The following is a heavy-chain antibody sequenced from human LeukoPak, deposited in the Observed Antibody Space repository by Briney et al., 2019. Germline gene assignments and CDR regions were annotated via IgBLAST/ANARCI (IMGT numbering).Heavy chain of an antibody. CDR2: INHSGST. CDR3: ARRRMIVVVNNWFDP. V-gene: IGHV4-34*01. J-gene: IGHJ5*02. CDR1: GGSFSGYY. D-gene: IGHD3-22*01. Sequence: LSEPLSLTCAVYGGSFSGYYWSWIRQPPGKGLEWIGEINHSGSTNYNPSLKSRVTISVDTSKNQFSLKLSSVTAADTAVYYCARRRMIVVVNNWFDPWGQGTLVTVSS.